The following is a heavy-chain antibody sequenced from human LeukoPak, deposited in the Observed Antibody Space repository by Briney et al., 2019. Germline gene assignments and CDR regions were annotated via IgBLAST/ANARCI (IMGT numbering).Heavy chain of an antibody. J-gene: IGHJ4*02. Sequence: GGTLRLSCAASGFTFSSYGMSWVRQAPGKGLEWVSAISGSAVSTYYADSVKGRFTISRDNSKNTLYLQMNSLRAEDTAVYYCAKTPSPYSSSSRGYFDYWGQGTLVTVSS. CDR2: ISGSAVST. CDR1: GFTFSSYG. D-gene: IGHD6-6*01. CDR3: AKTPSPYSSSSRGYFDY. V-gene: IGHV3-23*01.